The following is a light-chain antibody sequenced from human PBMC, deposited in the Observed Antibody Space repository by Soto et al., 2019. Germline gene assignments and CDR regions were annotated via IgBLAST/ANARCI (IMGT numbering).Light chain of an antibody. J-gene: IGLJ2*01. CDR1: SSNIGNNY. Sequence: QSVLTQPPSASVTPGQWVTISCSGSSSNIGNNYVFWYQQHPGKAPRLIIYEVSERPSGVSNRFSGSKSGNTASLVISGLQAEDEADYYCSSYRTGSRVFGGGTKLTVL. CDR3: SSYRTGSRV. CDR2: EVS. V-gene: IGLV2-14*01.